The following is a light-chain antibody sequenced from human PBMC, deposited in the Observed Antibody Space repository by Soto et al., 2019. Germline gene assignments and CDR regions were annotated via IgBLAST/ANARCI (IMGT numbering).Light chain of an antibody. CDR3: QQSSINPRT. Sequence: DIQMTQSPSSLSASVGDRVTITCRTSQSISRHLNWYQQKPGKAPQLLIYAASSLQSGVPSRFRASGSGTDFTLTISSLQPEDFATYFCQQSSINPRTFGQGTKVDIK. CDR1: QSISRH. CDR2: AAS. J-gene: IGKJ1*01. V-gene: IGKV1-39*01.